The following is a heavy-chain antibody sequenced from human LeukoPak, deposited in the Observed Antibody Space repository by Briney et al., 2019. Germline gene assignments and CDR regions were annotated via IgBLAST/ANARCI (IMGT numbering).Heavy chain of an antibody. J-gene: IGHJ4*02. CDR1: GYTFARYG. V-gene: IGHV1-18*01. CDR2: ISPYNGNS. Sequence: ASVKVSCKASGYTFARYGFSWVRQAPGQGLEWMGWISPYNGNSEYAQNLQGRVTMTTDTSTSTAYMELRSLRSDDTAVYYCARDRYCTNGVCYSSVDYWGQGTLVTVSS. D-gene: IGHD2-8*01. CDR3: ARDRYCTNGVCYSSVDY.